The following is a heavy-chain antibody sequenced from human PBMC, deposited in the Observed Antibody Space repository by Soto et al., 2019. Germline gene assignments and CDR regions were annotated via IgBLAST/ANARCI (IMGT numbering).Heavy chain of an antibody. V-gene: IGHV1-24*01. CDR3: ATDLVGATLCI. D-gene: IGHD1-26*01. Sequence: ASVKVSCKVSGYTLTELSMHWVRQAPGKGLEWMGGFDPEDGETIYAQKLQGRVTITEDTSTDTAYMELSSLRSEDTAVYYCATDLVGATLCIWGQGTMVTVSS. CDR1: GYTLTELS. J-gene: IGHJ3*02. CDR2: FDPEDGET.